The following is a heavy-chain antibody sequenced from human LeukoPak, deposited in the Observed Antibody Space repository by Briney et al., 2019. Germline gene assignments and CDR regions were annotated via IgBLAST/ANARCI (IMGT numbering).Heavy chain of an antibody. D-gene: IGHD1-1*01. Sequence: SETLSLTCTVSGYSITSGYSWGWIRQPPGKGLEWLGSIRHTGNTYYTPSLNSRITISMDTSKNQFFLKLRSVTAADTAVYYCARDLEPHWAQGTLVTVSS. J-gene: IGHJ4*02. V-gene: IGHV4-38-2*02. CDR3: ARDLEPH. CDR1: GYSITSGYS. CDR2: IRHTGNT.